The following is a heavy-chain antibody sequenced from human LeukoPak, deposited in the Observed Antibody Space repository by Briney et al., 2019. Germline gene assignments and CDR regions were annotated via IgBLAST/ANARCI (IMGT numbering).Heavy chain of an antibody. CDR1: GGTFSSYA. Sequence: ASVKVSCKASGGTFSSYAISWVRQAPGQGLEWMGGIIPIFGTANYAQKFQGRVTITADESTSTAYMELSSLRSEDTAVYYCARDRTYYYDSSGYYYAMGYYYDMDVWGQGTTVTVSS. V-gene: IGHV1-69*13. J-gene: IGHJ6*02. CDR2: IIPIFGTA. CDR3: ARDRTYYYDSSGYYYAMGYYYDMDV. D-gene: IGHD3-22*01.